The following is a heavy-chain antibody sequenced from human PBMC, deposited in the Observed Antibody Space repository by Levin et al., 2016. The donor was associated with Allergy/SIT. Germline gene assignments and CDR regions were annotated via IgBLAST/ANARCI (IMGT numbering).Heavy chain of an antibody. CDR2: ISWNSGSI. CDR3: AKDSSYDFWSGYSLSPDY. Sequence: SLKISCAASGFTFDDYAMHWVRQAPGKGLEWVSGISWNSGSIGYADSVKGRFTISRDNAKNSLYLQMNSLRAEDTALYYCAKDSSYDFWSGYSLSPDYWGQGTLVTVSS. V-gene: IGHV3-9*01. CDR1: GFTFDDYA. D-gene: IGHD3-3*01. J-gene: IGHJ4*02.